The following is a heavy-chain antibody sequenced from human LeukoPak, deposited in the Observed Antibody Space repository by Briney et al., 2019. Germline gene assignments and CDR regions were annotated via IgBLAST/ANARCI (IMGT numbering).Heavy chain of an antibody. CDR2: INTDGSST. CDR3: ATDTNQGRNGLDV. Sequence: TGGSLRLSCAASGFMVSNHWMHWARQAPGKGLMWVSRINTDGSSTRYADSVKGRFTISRDSAKNTLYLQMNSLRAEDTAVYYCATDTNQGRNGLDVWGQGTTVTVSS. V-gene: IGHV3-74*01. D-gene: IGHD1-14*01. J-gene: IGHJ6*02. CDR1: GFMVSNHW.